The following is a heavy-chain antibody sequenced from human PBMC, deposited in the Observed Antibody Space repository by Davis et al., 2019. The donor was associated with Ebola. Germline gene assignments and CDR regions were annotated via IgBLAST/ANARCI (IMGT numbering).Heavy chain of an antibody. J-gene: IGHJ3*02. CDR2: FGTVGDT. D-gene: IGHD2/OR15-2a*01. Sequence: GESLKISCAASGFTFDDYAMTWVRQAPGKGLEWVSTFGTVGDTYYADSVKGRFAMSRDNSRGTLYLQMNSLRVEDSAIYYCVKDSSNIWFDIWGQGTLVTVSS. CDR1: GFTFDDYA. CDR3: VKDSSNIWFDI. V-gene: IGHV3-23*01.